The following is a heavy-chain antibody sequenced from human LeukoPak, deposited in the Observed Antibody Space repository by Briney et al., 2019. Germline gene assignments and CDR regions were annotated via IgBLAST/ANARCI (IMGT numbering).Heavy chain of an antibody. Sequence: PGGSLRLSCAASGFTFSSHSMNWVRQAPGKGLEWVSSISSSSYIYYADSVKGRFTISRDNSMNTLSLQMNNLRAEDTAVYYCAKEFYFATAVWGQGTTVTVSS. V-gene: IGHV3-21*04. CDR1: GFTFSSHS. J-gene: IGHJ6*02. CDR3: AKEFYFATAV. CDR2: ISSSSYI. D-gene: IGHD2-15*01.